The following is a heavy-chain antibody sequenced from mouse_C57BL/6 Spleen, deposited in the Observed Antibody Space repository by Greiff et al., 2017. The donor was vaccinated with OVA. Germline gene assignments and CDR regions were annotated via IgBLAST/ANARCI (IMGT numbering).Heavy chain of an antibody. V-gene: IGHV7-3*01. Sequence: EVQRVESGGGLVQPGGSLSLSCAASGFTFTDYYMSWVRQPPGKALEWLGFIRNKANGYTTEYSASVKGRFTISRDNSQSILYLQMNALRAEDSATYYCASLGLGFDYWGQGTTLTVS. CDR2: IRNKANGYTT. CDR3: ASLGLGFDY. J-gene: IGHJ2*01. D-gene: IGHD4-1*01. CDR1: GFTFTDYY.